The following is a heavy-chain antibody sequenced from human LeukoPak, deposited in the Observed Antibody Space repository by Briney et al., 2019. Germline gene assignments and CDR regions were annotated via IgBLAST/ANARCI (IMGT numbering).Heavy chain of an antibody. J-gene: IGHJ5*02. CDR1: GGSISSGDYY. CDR2: IYYSGST. D-gene: IGHD4-11*01. Sequence: SQTLSLTCTVSGGSISSGDYYWSWIRQPPGKGLEWIGYIYYSGSTYYNLSLKSRVTISVDTSKNQFSLKLSSVTAADTAVYYCARYHYYSNWFDPWGQGTLVTVSS. V-gene: IGHV4-30-4*01. CDR3: ARYHYYSNWFDP.